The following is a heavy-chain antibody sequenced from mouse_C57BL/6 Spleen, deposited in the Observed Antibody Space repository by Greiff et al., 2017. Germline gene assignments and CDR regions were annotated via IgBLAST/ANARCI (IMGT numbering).Heavy chain of an antibody. Sequence: EVKLMESGGGLVQPGGSLKLSCAASGFTFSDYYMYWVRQTPEKRLEWVAYISNGGGSTYYPDTVKGRFTISRDNAKNTLYLQMSRLKSEDTAMYYCARRYYYGSFDYWGQGTTLTVSS. V-gene: IGHV5-12*01. CDR2: ISNGGGST. D-gene: IGHD1-1*01. CDR1: GFTFSDYY. J-gene: IGHJ2*01. CDR3: ARRYYYGSFDY.